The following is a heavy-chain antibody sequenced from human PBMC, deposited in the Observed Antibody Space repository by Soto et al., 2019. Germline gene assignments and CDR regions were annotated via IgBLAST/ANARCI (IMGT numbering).Heavy chain of an antibody. CDR3: AREYSNSPEAFDS. CDR1: GGSVNSDNYY. D-gene: IGHD1-26*01. Sequence: SETLSLTCTVSGGSVNSDNYYWSWIRQPPGKGLEWIGYIYYTGRTNYNPSLMSRVTISLDASRNQFSLKLSSVTAADSAVFCCAREYSNSPEAFDSWGQGTLVTVSS. J-gene: IGHJ4*02. CDR2: IYYTGRT. V-gene: IGHV4-61*01.